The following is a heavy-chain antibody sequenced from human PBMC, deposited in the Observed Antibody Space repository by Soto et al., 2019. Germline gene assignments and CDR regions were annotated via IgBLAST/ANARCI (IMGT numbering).Heavy chain of an antibody. CDR2: IYYSGST. Sequence: PLETLSLTCTVSGGSISSGGYYWSWIRQHPGKGLEWIGYIYYSGSTYYNPSLKSRVTISVDTSKNQFSLKLSSVTAADTAVYYCARVTVTYASLDYWGQGTLVTVSS. CDR1: GGSISSGGYY. D-gene: IGHD4-17*01. J-gene: IGHJ4*02. V-gene: IGHV4-31*03. CDR3: ARVTVTYASLDY.